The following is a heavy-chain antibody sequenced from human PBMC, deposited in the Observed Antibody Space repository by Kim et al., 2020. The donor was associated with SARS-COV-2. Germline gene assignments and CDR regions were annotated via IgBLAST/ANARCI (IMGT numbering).Heavy chain of an antibody. D-gene: IGHD2-15*01. CDR2: IRCNRSNI. CDR3: AKELGSPGCCALDV. Sequence: GGSLRLSCAASGFTFSSYGMHWVRQAPGKGLEWVAVIRCNRSNIYYADSVKGRFTISRDNSKNTLYLQMNSLRAEDTAVYYCAKELGSPGCCALDVWGQG. V-gene: IGHV3-30*18. CDR1: GFTFSSYG. J-gene: IGHJ6*02.